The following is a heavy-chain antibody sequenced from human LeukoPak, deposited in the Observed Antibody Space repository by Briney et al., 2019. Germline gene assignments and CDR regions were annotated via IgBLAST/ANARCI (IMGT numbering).Heavy chain of an antibody. J-gene: IGHJ4*02. CDR1: GGSISSSNW. CDR2: IYHSGST. V-gene: IGHV4-4*02. D-gene: IGHD3-10*01. Sequence: SETLSLTCAVSGGSISSSNWWSWVRQPPGKGLEWIGEIYHSGSTNYNPSLKSRVTISVDKSKNQFSLKLSSVTAADTAVYYCAREANYYYGSGSYFDYWGQGTLVTVSS. CDR3: AREANYYYGSGSYFDY.